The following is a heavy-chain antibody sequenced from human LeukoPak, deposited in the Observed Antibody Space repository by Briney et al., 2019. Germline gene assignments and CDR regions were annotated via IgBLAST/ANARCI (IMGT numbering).Heavy chain of an antibody. D-gene: IGHD3-9*01. CDR2: FDPEDGET. V-gene: IGHV1-24*01. CDR3: ATSQGWYYDILTGYLHRNWFDP. J-gene: IGHJ5*02. CDR1: GYTLTELS. Sequence: ASVKVSCKVSGYTLTELSMHWVRQAPGKGLEWMGGFDPEDGETIYAQKFQGRVTMTEDTSTDTAYMELSSLRSEDTAVYYCATSQGWYYDILTGYLHRNWFDPWGQGTLVTVSS.